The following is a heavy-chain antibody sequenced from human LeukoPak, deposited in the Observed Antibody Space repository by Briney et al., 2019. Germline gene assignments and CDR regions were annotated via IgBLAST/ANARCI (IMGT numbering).Heavy chain of an antibody. CDR3: ARDRYCSGGSCPAEYFQH. D-gene: IGHD2-15*01. CDR1: GFTVSSNY. V-gene: IGHV3-66*01. CDR2: IYSGGST. J-gene: IGHJ1*01. Sequence: GGSLRLSCAASGFTVSSNYMSWVRQAPGKGLEWVSVIYSGGSTYYADSVKGRFTISRDNSKNTLYLQMNSLRAEDTAVYYCARDRYCSGGSCPAEYFQHWGQGTLVTVSS.